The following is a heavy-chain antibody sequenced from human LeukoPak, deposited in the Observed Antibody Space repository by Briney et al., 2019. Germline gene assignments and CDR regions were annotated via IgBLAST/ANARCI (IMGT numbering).Heavy chain of an antibody. CDR1: GVSISSSSYY. V-gene: IGHV4-39*01. Sequence: SETLSLTCTVSGVSISSSSYYWGWIRQPPGKGLEWIASIYYSGSTYYNPSLKSRVTVSVDTSKNQFSLKLSSVTAADTAVCYCARHMGDFRDWGQGTLVTVSS. J-gene: IGHJ4*02. CDR2: IYYSGST. CDR3: ARHMGDFRD. D-gene: IGHD3-3*01.